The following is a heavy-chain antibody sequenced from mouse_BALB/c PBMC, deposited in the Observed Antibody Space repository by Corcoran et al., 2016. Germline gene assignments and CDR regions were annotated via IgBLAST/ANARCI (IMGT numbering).Heavy chain of an antibody. CDR1: GYTFTNYG. J-gene: IGHJ3*01. D-gene: IGHD1-1*01. V-gene: IGHV9-3-1*01. Sequence: QIQLVQSGPELKKPGETVKISCKASGYTFTNYGMNWVKQAPGKGLKWMGWINTYTGEPTYADDFKGRFAFSLETSASTAYLQINNLKNEDTATYFCARGDYGSSHWFAYWGQGTLVTVSA. CDR3: ARGDYGSSHWFAY. CDR2: INTYTGEP.